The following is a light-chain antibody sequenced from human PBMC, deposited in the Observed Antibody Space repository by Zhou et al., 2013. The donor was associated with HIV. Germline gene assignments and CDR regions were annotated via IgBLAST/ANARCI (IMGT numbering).Light chain of an antibody. V-gene: IGKV3-11*01. CDR1: QYVRSGY. J-gene: IGKJ4*01. CDR3: QQRSDWPLT. CDR2: DAS. Sequence: EVVLTQSPGTLSLSPGETATLSCRASQYVRSGYLAWYQQRRGQGPRLLIYDASNRATGIPVRFRGSGSGTDFTLTISSLQPEDFAVYYCQQRSDWPLTFGGGTKIEIK.